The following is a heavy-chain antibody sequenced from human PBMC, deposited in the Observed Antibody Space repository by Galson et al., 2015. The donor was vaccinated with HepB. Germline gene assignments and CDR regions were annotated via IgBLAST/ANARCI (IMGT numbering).Heavy chain of an antibody. V-gene: IGHV3-23*01. J-gene: IGHJ4*02. CDR3: AKAPIYYFDS. Sequence: SLRLSCAASGFSFSSNAMSWVRQVPGKGLEWISEISGSGGRTDYADSVKGRFIISRENSRNTLYLQMNSLRVDDSAVYFCAKAPIYYFDSGGQGISVTVSS. CDR1: GFSFSSNA. CDR2: ISGSGGRT.